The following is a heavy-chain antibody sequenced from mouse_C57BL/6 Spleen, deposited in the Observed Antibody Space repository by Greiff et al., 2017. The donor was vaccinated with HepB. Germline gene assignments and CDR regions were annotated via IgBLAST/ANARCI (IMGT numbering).Heavy chain of an antibody. CDR3: TRRVYYSNYVGFAY. Sequence: LQSGAELVRPGASVTLSCKASGYTFTDYEMHWVKQTPVHGLEWIGAIDPETGGTAYNQKFKGKAILTADKSSSTAYMELRSLTSEDSAVYYCTRRVYYSNYVGFAYWGQGTLVTVSA. J-gene: IGHJ3*01. CDR1: GYTFTDYE. D-gene: IGHD2-5*01. V-gene: IGHV1-15*01. CDR2: IDPETGGT.